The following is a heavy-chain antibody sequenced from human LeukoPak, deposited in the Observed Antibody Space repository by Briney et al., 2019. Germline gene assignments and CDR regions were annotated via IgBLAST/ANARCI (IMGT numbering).Heavy chain of an antibody. J-gene: IGHJ3*02. CDR2: IYYSGST. CDR1: GDSMSSYY. V-gene: IGHV4-59*01. CDR3: ARDGIAAAFGAFDI. Sequence: SETLSLTCSVSGDSMSSYYWSWIRQPPGKGLEWIGYIYYSGSTNYNPSLKSRVTISVDTSKNQFSLKPSSVTAADTAVYYCARDGIAAAFGAFDIWGQGTMVTVSS. D-gene: IGHD6-13*01.